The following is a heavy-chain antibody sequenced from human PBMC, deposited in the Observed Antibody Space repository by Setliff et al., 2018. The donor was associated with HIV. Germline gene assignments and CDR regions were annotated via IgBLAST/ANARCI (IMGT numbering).Heavy chain of an antibody. V-gene: IGHV3-66*02. CDR3: ARGGDSSGYYWVYYYYYYMDV. CDR2: IYSGGST. Sequence: SCAASGFTVSSNYMSWVRQAPGKGLEWVSVIYSGGSTYYADSVKGRFTISRDNSKNTLYLQMNSLRAEDTAVYDCARGGDSSGYYWVYYYYYYMDVWGKGTTVTVSS. J-gene: IGHJ6*03. D-gene: IGHD3-22*01. CDR1: GFTVSSNY.